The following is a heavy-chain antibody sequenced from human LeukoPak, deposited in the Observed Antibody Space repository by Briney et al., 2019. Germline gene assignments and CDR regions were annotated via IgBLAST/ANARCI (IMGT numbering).Heavy chain of an antibody. CDR3: ATSGFYYGPYFDY. V-gene: IGHV1-46*01. J-gene: IGHJ4*02. CDR2: INPSGSGT. Sequence: ASVTVSCTASGYTFTTYYMHWVRQAPGQGLEWMGIINPSGSGTAYTQKFQGRLTMTRDASTSTVYMELSSLRSEDTAIYYCATSGFYYGPYFDYWGQGTLVTVSS. D-gene: IGHD3-10*01. CDR1: GYTFTTYY.